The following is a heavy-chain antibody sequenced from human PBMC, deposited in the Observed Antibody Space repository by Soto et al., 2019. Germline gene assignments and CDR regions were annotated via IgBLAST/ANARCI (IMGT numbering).Heavy chain of an antibody. CDR2: INPNSGGT. V-gene: IGHV1-2*04. CDR1: GYTFTGYY. D-gene: IGHD4-17*01. CDR3: ARATVGRGGYAFDI. Sequence: ASVKVSCKASGYTFTGYYMHWVRQAPGQGLEWMGWINPNSGGTNYAQKFQGWVTMTRDTSTSTAYMELSRLRSDDTAVYYCARATVGRGGYAFDIWGQGTMVTVSS. J-gene: IGHJ3*02.